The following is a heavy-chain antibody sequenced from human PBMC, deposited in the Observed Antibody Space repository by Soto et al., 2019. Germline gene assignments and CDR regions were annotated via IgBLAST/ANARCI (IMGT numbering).Heavy chain of an antibody. V-gene: IGHV3-74*01. Sequence: GGSLRLSCAASGFTFTRGRMHWVRQTPGKGLVWVSRISPDGSYTTNAESVKGRFTTSRDNAKNTLYLQMNTLRAAEDTAVYYCARGINYGLDYWGQGALVTVSS. D-gene: IGHD3-10*01. CDR1: GFTFTRGR. CDR2: ISPDGSYT. CDR3: ARGINYGLDY. J-gene: IGHJ4*02.